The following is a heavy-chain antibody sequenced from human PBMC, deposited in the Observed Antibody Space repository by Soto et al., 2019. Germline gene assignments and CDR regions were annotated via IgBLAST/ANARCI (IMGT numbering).Heavy chain of an antibody. CDR3: ARPLRGAGWLQKSPPHDAFDI. CDR2: IYHSGST. D-gene: IGHD5-12*01. J-gene: IGHJ3*02. Sequence: PSCSLPLSGAVCRGSISSSNWCSWISQPPGKGLEWIGEIYHSGSTNYNPSLKSRVTISVDKSKNQFSLKLSSVTAADTAVYYSARPLRGAGWLQKSPPHDAFDIWGQGTMVTVS. V-gene: IGHV4-4*02. CDR1: RGSISSSNW.